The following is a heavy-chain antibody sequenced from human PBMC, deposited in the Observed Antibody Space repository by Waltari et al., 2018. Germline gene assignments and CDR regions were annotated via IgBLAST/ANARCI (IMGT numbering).Heavy chain of an antibody. CDR1: GYTFTSYA. D-gene: IGHD3-10*01. CDR3: ARGGYYGSGSFPFDY. J-gene: IGHJ4*02. CDR2: INAGNGNT. V-gene: IGHV1-3*01. Sequence: QVQLVQSGAEVKKPGASVKVSCKASGYTFTSYAMHWVRQAPGQRLEWMGWINAGNGNTKYSQKFQGRVTITRDTSASTAYMELSSLRSEDTAVYYCARGGYYGSGSFPFDYWGQGTLVTVSS.